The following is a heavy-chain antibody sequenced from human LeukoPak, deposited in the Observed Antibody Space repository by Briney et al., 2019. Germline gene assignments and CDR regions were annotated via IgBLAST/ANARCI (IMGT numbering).Heavy chain of an antibody. Sequence: NTSETLSLTCTVSGDSISGYYWSWIRQPAGKGLEWIGRIYTSGSTKYNPSFQGRVTMSLETSKNQFSLRLSSETAADTAIYYCAKYKFGSDYFSNWGQGTLVTVSS. V-gene: IGHV4-4*07. CDR1: GDSISGYY. J-gene: IGHJ4*02. D-gene: IGHD2/OR15-2a*01. CDR2: IYTSGST. CDR3: AKYKFGSDYFSN.